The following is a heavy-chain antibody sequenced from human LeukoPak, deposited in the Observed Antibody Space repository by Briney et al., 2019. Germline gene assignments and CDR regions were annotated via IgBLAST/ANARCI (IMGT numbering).Heavy chain of an antibody. CDR1: GFTFNTYT. Sequence: QPGGSLRLSCAASGFTFNTYTMNWVRQAPGKGLEWVPYISGSSGIIDYADSVRGRFTIPRDNAKDSLYLQMNSLRAEDTAVYYCATALGVVITPDDYGMDVWGQGTTVTVFS. V-gene: IGHV3-48*01. CDR2: ISGSSGII. CDR3: ATALGVVITPDDYGMDV. D-gene: IGHD3-3*01. J-gene: IGHJ6*02.